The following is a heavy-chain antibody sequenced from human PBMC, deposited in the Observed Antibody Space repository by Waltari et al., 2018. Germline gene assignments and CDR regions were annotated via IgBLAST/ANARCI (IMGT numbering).Heavy chain of an antibody. D-gene: IGHD6-13*01. CDR3: ARDPDEYGSPSPTFES. J-gene: IGHJ4*02. CDR1: GFIFCYSS. Sequence: QVQLMESGGGVVQPGQSLRLACAVSGFIFCYSSLPWVRQVPGKGPEWLAVMSHDGSATFYAASVRGRFTISRDNSKNILYLQMNNLRIEDSALYYCARDPDEYGSPSPTFESWGQGTLVTVSS. V-gene: IGHV3-30*01. CDR2: MSHDGSAT.